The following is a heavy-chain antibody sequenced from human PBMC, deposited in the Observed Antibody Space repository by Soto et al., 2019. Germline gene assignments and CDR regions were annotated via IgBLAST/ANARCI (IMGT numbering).Heavy chain of an antibody. CDR1: GYSFTSYW. V-gene: IGHV5-51*01. CDR2: IYPGDSDT. J-gene: IGHJ6*02. CDR3: ARPGRIAAAGTLKKANYYYGMDV. Sequence: PGESLKISCKGSGYSFTSYWIGWVRQMPGKGLEWMGIIYPGDSDTRYSPSFQGQVTISADKSISTAYLQWSSLKASDTAMYYCARPGRIAAAGTLKKANYYYGMDVWGQGTTVTVSS. D-gene: IGHD6-13*01.